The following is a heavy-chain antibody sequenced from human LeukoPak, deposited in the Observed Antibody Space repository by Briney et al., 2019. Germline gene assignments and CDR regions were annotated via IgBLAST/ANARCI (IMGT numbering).Heavy chain of an antibody. CDR2: IIPIFGTA. D-gene: IGHD3-10*01. CDR1: GGTFSSYA. CDR3: ARVWFGELGAFDI. J-gene: IGHJ3*02. Sequence: ASVKVSCKASGGTFSSYAISWVRQAPGQGLEWMGGIIPIFGTANYAQKFQGRVTITTDESTSTAYMELSSLRSEDTAVYYCARVWFGELGAFDIWGQGTMVTVSS. V-gene: IGHV1-69*05.